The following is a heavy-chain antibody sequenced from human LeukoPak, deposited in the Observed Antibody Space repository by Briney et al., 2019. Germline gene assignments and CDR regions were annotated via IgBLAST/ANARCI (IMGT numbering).Heavy chain of an antibody. CDR1: GFTFSSYW. J-gene: IGHJ4*02. V-gene: IGHV3-7*01. D-gene: IGHD3-22*01. CDR2: IKQDGSEK. Sequence: GGSLRLSCAASGFTFSSYWMSWVRQAPGKGLEWVANIKQDGSEKYYVDSVKGRFTISRDNAKNSLYLQMNSLRAEDTAAYYCARERDYYDSSSVDYWGQGTLVTVSS. CDR3: ARERDYYDSSSVDY.